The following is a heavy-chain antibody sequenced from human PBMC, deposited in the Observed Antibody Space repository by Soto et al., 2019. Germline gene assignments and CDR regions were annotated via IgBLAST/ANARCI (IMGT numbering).Heavy chain of an antibody. CDR3: AKVPTEDIVVVPAAISPYYYMDV. V-gene: IGHV3-9*01. Sequence: GGSLRLSCAASGFTFDDYAMHWVRQAPGKGLEWVSGISWNRGSIGNADSVKGRLTNCRDNSNKSLYLQMNSLGAGDTALYYCAKVPTEDIVVVPAAISPYYYMDVWGKGTTVTVSS. J-gene: IGHJ6*03. D-gene: IGHD2-2*02. CDR1: GFTFDDYA. CDR2: ISWNRGSI.